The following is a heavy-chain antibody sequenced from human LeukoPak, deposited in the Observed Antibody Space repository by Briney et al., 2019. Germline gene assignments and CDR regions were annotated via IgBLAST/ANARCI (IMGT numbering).Heavy chain of an antibody. CDR1: GGSIRSYY. Sequence: SETLSLTCTVSGGSIRSYYWSWIRQPPGKGLEWIGYIYYSGSTNYNPSLKSRVTISVDTSKNQFSLKLSSVTAADTAVYYCARAVEMASFWSFDYWGQGTLVTVSS. D-gene: IGHD5-24*01. V-gene: IGHV4-59*01. J-gene: IGHJ4*02. CDR2: IYYSGST. CDR3: ARAVEMASFWSFDY.